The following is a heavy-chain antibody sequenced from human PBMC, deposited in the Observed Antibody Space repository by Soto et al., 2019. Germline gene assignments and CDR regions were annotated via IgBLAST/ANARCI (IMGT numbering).Heavy chain of an antibody. CDR3: AKEPVNSNVGPSLLHY. J-gene: IGHJ4*02. D-gene: IGHD1-1*01. CDR1: GFTFSDYA. V-gene: IGHV3-23*01. CDR2: ISGRGRAT. Sequence: QPGGSLRLSCAASGFTFSDYAMSWVRQSPGKGLVWVSTISGRGRATYYADSVKGRFSISRDNSKNTLSLQMNALRADDTAVYYCAKEPVNSNVGPSLLHYWGQGTLVTVSS.